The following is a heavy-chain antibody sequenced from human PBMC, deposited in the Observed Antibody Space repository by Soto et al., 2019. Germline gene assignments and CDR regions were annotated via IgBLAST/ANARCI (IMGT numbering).Heavy chain of an antibody. Sequence: GGSLRLSCAASGFTFSSSWMHWVRQTPGKGLVWVSRINSDGSTTNYAASVKGRFTSSRDNAKNTLYLQMNSLRAEDTAVYYCARADESSGYSFDYWGQGTLVTVSS. CDR3: ARADESSGYSFDY. D-gene: IGHD3-22*01. V-gene: IGHV3-74*01. J-gene: IGHJ4*02. CDR2: INSDGSTT. CDR1: GFTFSSSW.